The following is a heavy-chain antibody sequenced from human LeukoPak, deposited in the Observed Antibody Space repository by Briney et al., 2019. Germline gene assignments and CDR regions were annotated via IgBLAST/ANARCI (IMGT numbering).Heavy chain of an antibody. CDR3: ARVWVRILGDAFDI. CDR2: INPNSGGT. V-gene: IGHV1-2*02. D-gene: IGHD3-10*01. Sequence: ASVKVSCKASGYTFTGYYMHWVRQAPGQGLEWMGWINPNSGGTNYAQKFQGRVTMTRDTSISTAYMELSRLRSDDTAVYYCARVWVRILGDAFDIWGQGTMVTVSS. CDR1: GYTFTGYY. J-gene: IGHJ3*02.